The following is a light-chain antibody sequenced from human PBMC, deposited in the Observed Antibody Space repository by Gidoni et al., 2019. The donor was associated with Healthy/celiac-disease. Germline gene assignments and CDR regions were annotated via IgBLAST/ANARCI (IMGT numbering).Light chain of an antibody. CDR2: GAS. V-gene: IGKV3-20*01. J-gene: IGKJ4*01. CDR1: QSVSSSY. Sequence: IVLTQSPGTLSLSPGERATLSCRTRQSVSSSYLAWYQQKPGQAPRLLIYGASSRATGLPDRFSGSGSGTDFTITISRLEPEDFAVYYCQQYGSSPLTFGGGTKVEIK. CDR3: QQYGSSPLT.